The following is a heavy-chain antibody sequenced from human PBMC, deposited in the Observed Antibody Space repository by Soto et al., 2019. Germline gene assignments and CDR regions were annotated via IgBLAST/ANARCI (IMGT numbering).Heavy chain of an antibody. J-gene: IGHJ4*02. Sequence: QVQLQQWGAGLLKPSETLSLTCAVYGGSFSGYYWSWIRQPPGKGLEWIGEINHSGSTNYNPSLKSRVTISVDTSKNQFSLKLSSVTAADTAVYYCARGRRIVGATGRRGPFDYWGQGTLVTVSS. CDR1: GGSFSGYY. V-gene: IGHV4-34*01. CDR2: INHSGST. D-gene: IGHD1-26*01. CDR3: ARGRRIVGATGRRGPFDY.